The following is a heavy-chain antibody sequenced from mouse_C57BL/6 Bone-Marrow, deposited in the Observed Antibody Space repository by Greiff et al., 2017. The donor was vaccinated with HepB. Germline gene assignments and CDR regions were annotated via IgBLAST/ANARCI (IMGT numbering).Heavy chain of an antibody. V-gene: IGHV1-50*01. Sequence: QVQLQQPGAELVKPGASVKLSCKASGYTFTSYWMQWVKQRPGQGLEWIGEIDPSDSYTNYNQKFKGKATLTVDTSSSTAYMQLSSLTSEDSAVYYCARGGGLYYYAMDYWGQGTSVTVSS. J-gene: IGHJ4*01. D-gene: IGHD1-1*02. CDR3: ARGGGLYYYAMDY. CDR1: GYTFTSYW. CDR2: IDPSDSYT.